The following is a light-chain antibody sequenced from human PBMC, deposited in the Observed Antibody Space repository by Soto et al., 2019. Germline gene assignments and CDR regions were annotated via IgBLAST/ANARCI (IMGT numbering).Light chain of an antibody. V-gene: IGKV3-20*01. J-gene: IGKJ4*01. CDR3: QHYGPSFLLT. Sequence: EIVLTQSPGTVSLSPGERATLSCRASQSVNSNYLARYQQKPGQAPRLLMYYASTRATGIPDRFSGSGSGTDFTLTINRLEPEDFAVYYCQHYGPSFLLTFGGGTKVEI. CDR2: YAS. CDR1: QSVNSNY.